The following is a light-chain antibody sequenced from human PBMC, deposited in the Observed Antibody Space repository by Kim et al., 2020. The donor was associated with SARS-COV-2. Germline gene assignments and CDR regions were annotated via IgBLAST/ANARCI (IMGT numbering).Light chain of an antibody. CDR3: GTWDSSLSAVV. Sequence: GQKVTISCSESSCTVGNNYVSGYRQLPGTATKLLIYDNNERPSGLPDRFSGSKSGTSATLGFTGLQTGDEADYYSGTWDSSLSAVVFGGGTQLTVL. J-gene: IGLJ2*01. V-gene: IGLV1-51*01. CDR1: SCTVGNNY. CDR2: DNN.